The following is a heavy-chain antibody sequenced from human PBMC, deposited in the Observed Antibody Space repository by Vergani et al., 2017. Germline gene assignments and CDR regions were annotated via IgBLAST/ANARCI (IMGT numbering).Heavy chain of an antibody. Sequence: QVQLQESGPGLVKPSETLSLTCTVSGGSISSYYWSWIRQPPGKGLEWIGYIYYSGSTNYNPSLKSRVTTSVDTSISTAYLQWSSLKASDTAMYYCALREGGEYYFDYWGQGTLVTVSS. CDR1: GGSISSYY. CDR3: ALREGGEYYFDY. J-gene: IGHJ4*02. V-gene: IGHV4-59*12. D-gene: IGHD3-16*01. CDR2: IYYSGST.